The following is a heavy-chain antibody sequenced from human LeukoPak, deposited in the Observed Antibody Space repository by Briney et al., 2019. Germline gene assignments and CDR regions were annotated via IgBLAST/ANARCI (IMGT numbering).Heavy chain of an antibody. CDR1: GYTFTSYG. D-gene: IGHD3-22*01. CDR2: ISAYNGNT. CDR3: ARDLYYYDSSGYYPFDY. J-gene: IGHJ4*02. Sequence: ASVKASCKASGYTFTSYGISWVRQAPGQGLEWMGWISAYNGNTNYAQKLQGRVTMTTDTSTSTAYMELRSLRSDDTAVYYCARDLYYYDSSGYYPFDYWGQGTLVTVSS. V-gene: IGHV1-18*01.